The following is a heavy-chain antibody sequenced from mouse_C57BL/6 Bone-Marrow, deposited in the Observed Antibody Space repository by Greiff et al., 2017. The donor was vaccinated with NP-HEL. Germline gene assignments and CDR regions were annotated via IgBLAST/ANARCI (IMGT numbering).Heavy chain of an antibody. V-gene: IGHV5-17*01. Sequence: LVESGGGLVKPGGSLKLSCAASGFTFSDFGMHWVRQAPEKGLEWVAYISSGSSTIYSADTVKGRFTISRDNAKKTLLLQMSSLRSEDTAMYYCAMDYYGSAYYAMDYWGQGTSVTVSS. J-gene: IGHJ4*01. CDR3: AMDYYGSAYYAMDY. CDR1: GFTFSDFG. D-gene: IGHD1-1*01. CDR2: ISSGSSTI.